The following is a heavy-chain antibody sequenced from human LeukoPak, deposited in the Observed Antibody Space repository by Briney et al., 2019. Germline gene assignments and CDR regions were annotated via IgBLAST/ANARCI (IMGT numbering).Heavy chain of an antibody. V-gene: IGHV5-51*01. D-gene: IGHD4-17*01. Sequence: GESLKISCKCSGYSFTSYWIGWVRQMPGKGLEWMGIIYPGDSDTRYRPSFQGQVTISADKSITTAYLQWSSLKASDSAKYYCARRGHDYGDFDAFDIWGQGTMVTVSS. CDR3: ARRGHDYGDFDAFDI. CDR1: GYSFTSYW. CDR2: IYPGDSDT. J-gene: IGHJ3*02.